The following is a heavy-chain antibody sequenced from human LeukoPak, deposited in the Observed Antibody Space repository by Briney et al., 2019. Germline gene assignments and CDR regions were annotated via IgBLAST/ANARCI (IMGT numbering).Heavy chain of an antibody. D-gene: IGHD2-15*01. J-gene: IGHJ4*02. Sequence: GGSLRLSCVASGFTFSDAWMSWVRQAPGKGLEWVGRIKSKIDGGTIDYAAPVKGRFTISRDDSRNTLYLQMNSLKTEDTGVYYCTTRRQDGWWGQGTLVTVSS. CDR1: GFTFSDAW. V-gene: IGHV3-15*01. CDR3: TTRRQDGW. CDR2: IKSKIDGGTI.